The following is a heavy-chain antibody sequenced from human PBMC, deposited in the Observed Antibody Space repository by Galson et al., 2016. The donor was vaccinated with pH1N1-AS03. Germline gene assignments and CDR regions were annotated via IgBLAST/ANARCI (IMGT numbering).Heavy chain of an antibody. V-gene: IGHV4-59*08. D-gene: IGHD2-8*02. J-gene: IGHJ4*02. CDR3: AIQGCTGSSCYSYFDA. CDR1: GGSLKNKY. CDR2: IYYSGST. Sequence: ETLSLTCSVSGGSLKNKYWSWIRQTPEKGLEWIGQIYYSGSTKFNPSLQSRVTISVEMSKKQFSLRLRSVTAADTAVYFCAIQGCTGSSCYSYFDAWGQGTKVIVSS.